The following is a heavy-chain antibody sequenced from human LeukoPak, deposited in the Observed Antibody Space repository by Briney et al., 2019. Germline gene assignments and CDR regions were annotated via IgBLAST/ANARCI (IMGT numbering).Heavy chain of an antibody. V-gene: IGHV4-59*08. Sequence: PSEPLSLPCTVSGGSLNIYYWSWIRQPPGKGLEWLGYIFFSGATNYNPSLQSRVTMSRDTSNNQFSLKLRSVTAADTAVYYCARHDDVPVIRHGFDHWGQGTLVTVSS. CDR1: GGSLNIYY. J-gene: IGHJ4*02. D-gene: IGHD2-2*01. CDR2: IFFSGAT. CDR3: ARHDDVPVIRHGFDH.